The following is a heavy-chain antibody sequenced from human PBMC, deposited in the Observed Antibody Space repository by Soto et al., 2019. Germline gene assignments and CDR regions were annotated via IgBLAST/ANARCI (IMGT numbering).Heavy chain of an antibody. D-gene: IGHD2-2*01. CDR1: GGSVSSGSYY. CDR3: ARDGIVLVPAAMPEAYYYGMDV. Sequence: PSETLSLTCTVSGGSVSSGSYYWSWIRQPPGKGLEWIGYIYYSGSTNYNPSLKSRVTISVDTSKNQFSLKLSSVTAADTAVYYCARDGIVLVPAAMPEAYYYGMDVWGQGTTVTVSS. V-gene: IGHV4-61*01. J-gene: IGHJ6*02. CDR2: IYYSGST.